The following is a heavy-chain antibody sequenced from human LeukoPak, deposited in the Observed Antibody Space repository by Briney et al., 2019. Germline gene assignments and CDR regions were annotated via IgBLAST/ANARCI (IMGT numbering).Heavy chain of an antibody. CDR2: IYYSGST. CDR1: GGSISSLNW. J-gene: IGHJ6*03. V-gene: IGHV4-39*01. Sequence: PSETLSLTCVVSGGSISSLNWWSWVRQPPGKGLEWIGSIYYSGSTYYNPSLKSRVTISVDTSKNQFSLKLSSVTAADTAVYYCARLHYGGNYGYYYYYMDVWGKGTTVTISS. D-gene: IGHD4-23*01. CDR3: ARLHYGGNYGYYYYYMDV.